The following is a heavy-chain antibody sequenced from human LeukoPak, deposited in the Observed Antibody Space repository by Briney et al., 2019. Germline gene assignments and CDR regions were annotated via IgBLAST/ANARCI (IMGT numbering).Heavy chain of an antibody. CDR3: AKDLPHQTYPGYYFDS. CDR1: GFTFRTYG. CDR2: ISGSGDST. D-gene: IGHD3-16*01. Sequence: PGGSLRLSCAASGFTFRTYGMNWVRRAPGKGLDWVSAISGSGDSTYYADSVKGRFTISRDNSKNTLYLQMNSLRAEDTAVYYCAKDLPHQTYPGYYFDSWGQGTLVTVSS. J-gene: IGHJ4*02. V-gene: IGHV3-23*01.